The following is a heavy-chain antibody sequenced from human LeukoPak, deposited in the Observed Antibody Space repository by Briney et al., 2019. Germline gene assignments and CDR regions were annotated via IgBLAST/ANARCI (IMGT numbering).Heavy chain of an antibody. CDR1: GFSVSDYY. D-gene: IGHD1-26*01. CDR3: ARVGRVGASFDY. CDR2: ISSSGSTI. V-gene: IGHV3-11*04. J-gene: IGHJ4*02. Sequence: GGSLRLSCSASGFSVSDYYMNWIRKSPGKGLEWMTYISSSGSTIFYADSVKGRFTISRDNSKNTLYLQMNSLRAEDTAVYYCARVGRVGASFDYWGQGTLVTVSS.